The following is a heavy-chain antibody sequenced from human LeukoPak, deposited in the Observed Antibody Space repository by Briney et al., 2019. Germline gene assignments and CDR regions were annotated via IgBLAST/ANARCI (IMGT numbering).Heavy chain of an antibody. CDR1: GFTFSCYW. Sequence: PGGSLRLSCAASGFTFSCYWMSWVRQAPGKGLEWVANIRQDGSEKYYVDSVKGRFTISRDNAKNSLYLQMNSLRAEDTAVYYCATSGVLRFLEWLLVDAFDIWGQGTMVTVSS. CDR3: ATSGVLRFLEWLLVDAFDI. J-gene: IGHJ3*02. V-gene: IGHV3-7*01. CDR2: IRQDGSEK. D-gene: IGHD3-3*01.